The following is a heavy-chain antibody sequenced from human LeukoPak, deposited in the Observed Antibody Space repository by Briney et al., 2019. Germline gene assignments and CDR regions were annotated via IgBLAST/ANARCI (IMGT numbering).Heavy chain of an antibody. V-gene: IGHV4-30-4*08. Sequence: SETLSLTCTVSGGSISSGDYYWSWIRQPPGKGLEWIGYIYYSGSTYYNPSLKSRVTISVDTSKNQFSLKLSSVTAADTAVYYCARRSGSYPRGEFDYWGHGTLVTVSS. CDR3: ARRSGSYPRGEFDY. J-gene: IGHJ4*01. D-gene: IGHD1-26*01. CDR1: GGSISSGDYY. CDR2: IYYSGST.